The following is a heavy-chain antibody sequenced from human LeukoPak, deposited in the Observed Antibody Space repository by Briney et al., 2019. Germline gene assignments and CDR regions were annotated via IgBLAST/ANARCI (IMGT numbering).Heavy chain of an antibody. CDR3: AKYGSFGELLIDY. CDR2: ISGSGGST. CDR1: GFTFSSYG. V-gene: IGHV3-23*01. Sequence: GGSLRLSCAASGFTFSSYGMSWVRQAPGKGLEWVSAISGSGGSTYYADSVKGRFTISRDNSKNTLYLQMNSLRAEDTAVYYCAKYGSFGELLIDYWGQGTLVTVSS. J-gene: IGHJ4*02. D-gene: IGHD3-10*01.